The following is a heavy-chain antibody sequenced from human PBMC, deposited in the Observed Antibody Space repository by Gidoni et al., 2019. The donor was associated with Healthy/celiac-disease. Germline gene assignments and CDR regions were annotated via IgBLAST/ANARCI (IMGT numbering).Heavy chain of an antibody. CDR3: AKTVVVAATIYYFDY. J-gene: IGHJ4*02. CDR1: GFTFSSYA. D-gene: IGHD2-15*01. V-gene: IGHV3-23*01. CDR2: ISGSGGST. Sequence: EVQLLESGGGLVQPGGSLRLSCAASGFTFSSYAMSWFRQAPGKGLELVSAISGSGGSTYYADSVKGRFTISRDNSKNTLYLQMNSLRAEDTAVYYCAKTVVVAATIYYFDYWGQGTLVTVSS.